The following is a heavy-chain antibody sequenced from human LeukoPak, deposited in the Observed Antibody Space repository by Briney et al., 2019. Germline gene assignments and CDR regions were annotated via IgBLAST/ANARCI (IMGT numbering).Heavy chain of an antibody. V-gene: IGHV3-43*02. CDR1: GFTFDDYA. J-gene: IGHJ5*02. Sequence: GGSLRLSCAASGFTFDDYAMHWVRQAPGNGLEWVSLISGDGGTTYYADSVKGRFTVSRDNSKNSLYLQMNSLRTEDTALYFCAKDGFYYDSNENWFDPWGQGTLVTVSS. CDR2: ISGDGGTT. CDR3: AKDGFYYDSNENWFDP. D-gene: IGHD3-22*01.